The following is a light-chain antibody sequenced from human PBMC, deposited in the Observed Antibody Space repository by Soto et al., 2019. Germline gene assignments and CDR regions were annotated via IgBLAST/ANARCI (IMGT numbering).Light chain of an antibody. V-gene: IGLV3-1*01. J-gene: IGLJ1*01. Sequence: SYELTQPPSVSVSPGQTASITCSGDKLGDKYACWYQQKPGQSPVLVIYQDSKRPSGIPERFSGSNSGNTATLTISGTQAMGEADYYCPAWDSSTALYVFGTGTKLTVL. CDR1: KLGDKY. CDR3: PAWDSSTALYV. CDR2: QDS.